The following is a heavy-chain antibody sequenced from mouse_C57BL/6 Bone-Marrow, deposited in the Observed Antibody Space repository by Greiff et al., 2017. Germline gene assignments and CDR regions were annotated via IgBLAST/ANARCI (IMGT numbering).Heavy chain of an antibody. Sequence: QVQLQQSGPGLVQPSQSLSITCTVSGFSLTSYGVHWVRQSPGKGLEWLGVIWSGGSTDYNAAFISRLSISKDNSKSQVFFKMNSLQADDTAIYYCATSGGSSGYGAYWGQGTLVTVSA. J-gene: IGHJ3*01. D-gene: IGHD3-2*02. V-gene: IGHV2-2*01. CDR3: ATSGGSSGYGAY. CDR2: IWSGGST. CDR1: GFSLTSYG.